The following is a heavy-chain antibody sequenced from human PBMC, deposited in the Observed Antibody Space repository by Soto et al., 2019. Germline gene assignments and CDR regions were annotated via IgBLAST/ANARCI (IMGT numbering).Heavy chain of an antibody. CDR3: ARDTAMVPFSQFEY. CDR2: ISAYNGNT. J-gene: IGHJ4*02. Sequence: QVQLVQSGAEVKKPGASVKVSCKASGYTFTSYGISWVRHAPGQGLEWVGWISAYNGNTNYAQKLQGRVTMTTDTSTSTAYMELRSLRSDDTAVYYGARDTAMVPFSQFEYWGQGTLVTVSS. CDR1: GYTFTSYG. D-gene: IGHD5-18*01. V-gene: IGHV1-18*04.